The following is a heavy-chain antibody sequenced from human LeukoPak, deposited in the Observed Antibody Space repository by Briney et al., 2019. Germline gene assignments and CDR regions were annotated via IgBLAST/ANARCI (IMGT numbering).Heavy chain of an antibody. Sequence: GGSLRLSCAPSGFTFSSYSMNWVRQAPGKGLEWVSYISSSSSTIYYADSVKGRFTISRDNAKNSLYLQLNSLRDEDTAVYYCARAATYYYDSSAYYPYAFDIWGQGTMVTVSS. CDR3: ARAATYYYDSSAYYPYAFDI. J-gene: IGHJ3*02. V-gene: IGHV3-48*02. CDR2: ISSSSSTI. D-gene: IGHD3-22*01. CDR1: GFTFSSYS.